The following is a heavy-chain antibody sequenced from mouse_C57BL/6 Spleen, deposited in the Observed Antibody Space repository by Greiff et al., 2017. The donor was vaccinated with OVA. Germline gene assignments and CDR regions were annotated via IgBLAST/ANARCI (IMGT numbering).Heavy chain of an antibody. CDR3: ARGTTVVATDAMDY. D-gene: IGHD1-1*01. V-gene: IGHV1-50*01. J-gene: IGHJ4*01. CDR2: IDPSDSYT. Sequence: QVQLQQPGAELVKPGASVKLSCKASGYTFTSYWMQWVKQRPGQGLEWIGEIDPSDSYTNYNQKFKGKATLTVDTSSSTAYMQLSCLTSQDSAVYYCARGTTVVATDAMDYWGQGTSVTVSS. CDR1: GYTFTSYW.